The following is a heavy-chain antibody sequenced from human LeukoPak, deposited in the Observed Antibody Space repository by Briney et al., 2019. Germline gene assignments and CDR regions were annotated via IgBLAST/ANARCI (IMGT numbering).Heavy chain of an antibody. Sequence: GGSLRLSCAASGFTFEDYTMHWVRQAPGKTLEWVSLVNWHGTTYYTDSVKGRFTIFRDNAGNSLYLQMNSLRAEDTAVYYCARVLLERPGIDSFDMWGQGTMVTVSS. D-gene: IGHD1-1*01. CDR3: ARVLLERPGIDSFDM. CDR1: GFTFEDYT. J-gene: IGHJ3*02. V-gene: IGHV3-43*01. CDR2: VNWHGTT.